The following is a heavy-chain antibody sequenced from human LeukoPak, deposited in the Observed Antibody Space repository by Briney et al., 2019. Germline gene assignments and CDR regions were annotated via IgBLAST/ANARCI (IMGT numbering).Heavy chain of an antibody. Sequence: GASVKVSFKASGGTFSSYAISWGRQAPGQGLEWIGGVIPIFGTANYAQKFQGRVTITADESTSTAYMELSSLRSEDTAVYYCASRASEARIQLWLDYWGQGTLVTVSS. D-gene: IGHD5-18*01. CDR2: VIPIFGTA. CDR1: GGTFSSYA. J-gene: IGHJ4*02. V-gene: IGHV1-69*13. CDR3: ASRASEARIQLWLDY.